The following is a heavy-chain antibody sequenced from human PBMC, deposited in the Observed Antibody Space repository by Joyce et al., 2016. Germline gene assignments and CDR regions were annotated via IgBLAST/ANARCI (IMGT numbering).Heavy chain of an antibody. D-gene: IGHD3-9*01. V-gene: IGHV3-30*03. CDR1: GLTFSNYG. Sequence: QGQLVESGGGVVQPGRSLRLSCAASGLTFSNYGMHWVRQAPGKGLEWVAGISYDGSNKHYGDSGKGRFAISRDNAKNTLYLQMNSLRAEDTSVYYCAGGILTGYFDYWGQGTLVTVSS. CDR2: ISYDGSNK. CDR3: AGGILTGYFDY. J-gene: IGHJ4*02.